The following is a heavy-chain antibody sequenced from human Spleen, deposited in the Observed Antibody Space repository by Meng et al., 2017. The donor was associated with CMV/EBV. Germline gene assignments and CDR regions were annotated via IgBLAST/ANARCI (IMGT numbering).Heavy chain of an antibody. CDR3: AKDRVATINYFDY. D-gene: IGHD5-12*01. CDR1: GFTFSSYA. J-gene: IGHJ4*02. Sequence: GESLKISCATSGFTFSSYAMSWVRQAPGKGLEWVSTISGSSGHTYYADSVKGRFTISRDNSKNTLYLQMNSLRAEDTAVYYCAKDRVATINYFDYWGQGTLVTVSS. CDR2: ISGSSGHT. V-gene: IGHV3-23*01.